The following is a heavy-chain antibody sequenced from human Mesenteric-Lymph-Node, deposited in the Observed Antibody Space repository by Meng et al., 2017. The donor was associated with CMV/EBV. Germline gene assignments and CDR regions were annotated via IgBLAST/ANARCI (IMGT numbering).Heavy chain of an antibody. D-gene: IGHD2-15*01. Sequence: SCAAAGFNFSSYWMSWVRQAPGKGLEWVANIRQDGSEKKYVDSVKGRFTISRDNAKNSLFLQMNSLRVEDTAVYYCAGGLWQSDYWGQGTLVTVSS. V-gene: IGHV3-7*01. J-gene: IGHJ4*02. CDR1: GFNFSSYW. CDR3: AGGLWQSDY. CDR2: IRQDGSEK.